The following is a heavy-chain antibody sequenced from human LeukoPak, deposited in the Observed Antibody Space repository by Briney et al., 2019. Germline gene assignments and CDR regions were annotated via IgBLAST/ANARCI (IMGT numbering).Heavy chain of an antibody. CDR3: AREISLLTMVVTEPEAAFDI. J-gene: IGHJ3*02. Sequence: TVKVSCKASGGTFSSYAISWVRQAPGQGLEWVGGIIPIFGTANYAQKFQGRVTITTDESTSTAYMELSSLRSEDTAVYYCAREISLLTMVVTEPEAAFDIWGQGTMVTVSS. CDR2: IIPIFGTA. V-gene: IGHV1-69*05. D-gene: IGHD4-23*01. CDR1: GGTFSSYA.